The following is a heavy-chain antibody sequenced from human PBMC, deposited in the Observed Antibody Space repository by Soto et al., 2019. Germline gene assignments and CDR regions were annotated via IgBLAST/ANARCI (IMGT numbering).Heavy chain of an antibody. CDR1: GVTFSSYS. Sequence: GGSLSLSCASSGVTFSSYSMNWVRQAPGKGLEWVSSISSSSIYIYYADSVKGRFTISRDNAKNSLYLQMNSLRAEDTAVYYCARDLLAPYYYDSSGYHGAFDIWGQGTMVTVSS. V-gene: IGHV3-21*01. J-gene: IGHJ3*02. CDR3: ARDLLAPYYYDSSGYHGAFDI. CDR2: ISSSSIYI. D-gene: IGHD3-22*01.